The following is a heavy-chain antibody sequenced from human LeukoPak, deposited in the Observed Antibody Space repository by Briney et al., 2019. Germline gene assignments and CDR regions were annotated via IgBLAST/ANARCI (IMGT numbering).Heavy chain of an antibody. Sequence: GGSLRLSCAASGFPFSSYSMNWVRQAPGKGLEWVSSNSSSSSHIYYADSLKGRFTISRDNAKNSLYLQMNSLRVEDTAVYYCARGGSAVVVTTTTRVFDYWGQGTLVTVSS. CDR3: ARGGSAVVVTTTTRVFDY. CDR2: NSSSSSHI. D-gene: IGHD2-21*02. V-gene: IGHV3-21*01. CDR1: GFPFSSYS. J-gene: IGHJ4*02.